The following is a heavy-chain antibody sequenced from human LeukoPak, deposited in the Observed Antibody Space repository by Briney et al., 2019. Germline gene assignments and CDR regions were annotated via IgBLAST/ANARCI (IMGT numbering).Heavy chain of an antibody. CDR3: AREMGATGFDY. CDR2: INPSGGST. V-gene: IGHV1-46*01. D-gene: IGHD1-1*01. J-gene: IGHJ4*02. CDR1: GYTFTSYY. Sequence: GASVKVSCKASGYTFTSYYMHWVRQAPGQGLEWMGIINPSGGSTSYAQKFQGRVTMTRDMSTSTVYMELSSLRSEDTAVYYCAREMGATGFDYWGQGTLVTVSS.